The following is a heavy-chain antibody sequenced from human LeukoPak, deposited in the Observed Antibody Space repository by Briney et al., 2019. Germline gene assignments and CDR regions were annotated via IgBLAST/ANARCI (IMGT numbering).Heavy chain of an antibody. CDR2: IYYSGST. D-gene: IGHD2/OR15-2a*01. CDR1: GGSISSGDYY. V-gene: IGHV4-30-4*01. J-gene: IGHJ4*02. CDR3: ARAALLGNKYCFDY. Sequence: SETLSLTCTVSGGSISSGDYYWSWIRQPPGKGLEWIGYIYYSGSTYYNPSLKSRVTISLNTSKNQFSLKLSSVTAADTAVYYCARAALLGNKYCFDYWGQGSLVTVSS.